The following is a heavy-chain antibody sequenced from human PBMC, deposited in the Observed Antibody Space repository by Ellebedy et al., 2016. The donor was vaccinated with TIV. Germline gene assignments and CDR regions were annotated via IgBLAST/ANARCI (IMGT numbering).Heavy chain of an antibody. J-gene: IGHJ4*02. CDR3: AREPPAERFPDYGDYLENEFDY. Sequence: GSLRLSXAVYGGSFSGYYWSWIRQPPGKGLEWIGEINHSGSTNYNPSLKSRVTISVDTSKNQFSLKLSSVTAADTAVYYCAREPPAERFPDYGDYLENEFDYWGQGTLVTVSS. V-gene: IGHV4-34*01. CDR1: GGSFSGYY. CDR2: INHSGST. D-gene: IGHD4-17*01.